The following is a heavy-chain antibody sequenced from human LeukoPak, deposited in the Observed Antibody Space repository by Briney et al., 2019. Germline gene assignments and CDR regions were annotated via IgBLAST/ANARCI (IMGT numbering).Heavy chain of an antibody. D-gene: IGHD2-2*01. Sequence: SETLSLTCTVSGGSISSSSYYWGWIRQPPGKGLEWIGSIYYSGSTYYNPSLKSRVTISVDTSKNQFSLKLSSVTAADTAVYYCARSPSALAPIDVPAAISPYNWFDPWGQGTLVTVSS. CDR1: GGSISSSSYY. CDR3: ARSPSALAPIDVPAAISPYNWFDP. J-gene: IGHJ5*02. V-gene: IGHV4-39*01. CDR2: IYYSGST.